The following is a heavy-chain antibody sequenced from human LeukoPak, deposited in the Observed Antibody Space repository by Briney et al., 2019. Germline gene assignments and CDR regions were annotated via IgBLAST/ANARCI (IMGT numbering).Heavy chain of an antibody. CDR3: ARSPRTCEDYMDA. J-gene: IGHJ6*03. Sequence: SETLSLTCTVSGSSITTEFFWAWVRQPPGKGLEWIGTIHHSGNTDYNPSFKGRLTISVDASKNEFSLKLTSVTAADTALYHCARSPRTCEDYMDAWGKGTTVTVSS. CDR2: IHHSGNT. D-gene: IGHD1-14*01. V-gene: IGHV4-38-2*02. CDR1: GSSITTEFF.